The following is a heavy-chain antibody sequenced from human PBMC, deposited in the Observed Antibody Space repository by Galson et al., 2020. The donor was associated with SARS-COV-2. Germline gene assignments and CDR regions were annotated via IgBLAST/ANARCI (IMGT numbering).Heavy chain of an antibody. V-gene: IGHV3-30-3*01. CDR2: ISYDGSNK. Sequence: GEPLKISCAASGFTFSSYAMHWVRQAPGKGLEWVAVISYDGSNKYYADSVKGRFTISRDNSKNTLYLQMNSLRAEDTAVYYCARGKLRYFDWSILNSYYYYYGMDVWGQGTTVTVSS. D-gene: IGHD3-9*01. J-gene: IGHJ6*02. CDR3: ARGKLRYFDWSILNSYYYYYGMDV. CDR1: GFTFSSYA.